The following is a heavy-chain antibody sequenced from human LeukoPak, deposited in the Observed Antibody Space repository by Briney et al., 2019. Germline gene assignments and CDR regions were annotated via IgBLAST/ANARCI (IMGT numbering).Heavy chain of an antibody. V-gene: IGHV3-11*05. Sequence: GGSLGLSCAASGVIFSDYYMSCIRQAPGKGLEWISYISSSSSYTNYVDSVKGRFTISRDNAKNSLYLQMNSLRAEDTAVYYCSRALSVSSYYFDCWGQGTLVTVSS. CDR1: GVIFSDYY. J-gene: IGHJ4*02. D-gene: IGHD5/OR15-5a*01. CDR2: ISSSSSYT. CDR3: SRALSVSSYYFDC.